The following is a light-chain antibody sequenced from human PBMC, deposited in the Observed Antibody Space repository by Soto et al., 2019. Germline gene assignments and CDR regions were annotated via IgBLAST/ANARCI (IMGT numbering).Light chain of an antibody. CDR1: SSDVGRYDY. CDR3: SSYAGSSNV. J-gene: IGLJ1*01. Sequence: HSALTQPRSVSGSPGQSVTISCTGTSSDVGRYDYVSWYQQYPGEAPKLIIYDVTERPSGVPDRFSGSKSGNTASLTVSGLQAEDEADYYCSSYAGSSNVFGTGTKV. CDR2: DVT. V-gene: IGLV2-11*01.